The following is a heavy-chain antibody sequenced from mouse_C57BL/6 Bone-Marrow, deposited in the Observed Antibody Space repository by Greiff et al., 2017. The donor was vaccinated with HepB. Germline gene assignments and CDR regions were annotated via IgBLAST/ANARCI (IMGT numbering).Heavy chain of an antibody. J-gene: IGHJ3*01. Sequence: QVQLQQPGAGFVKPGASVKLSCKASGYTFTSYWMQWVKQRPGQGLEWIGEIDPSDSYINYYQKFKGKATLTVDTTSSTTYMQLSILTSEDAAVYYCGGRASLLSWFAYGGRGTLITVSA. V-gene: IGHV1-50*01. CDR2: IDPSDSYI. D-gene: IGHD1-1*01. CDR3: GGRASLLSWFAY. CDR1: GYTFTSYW.